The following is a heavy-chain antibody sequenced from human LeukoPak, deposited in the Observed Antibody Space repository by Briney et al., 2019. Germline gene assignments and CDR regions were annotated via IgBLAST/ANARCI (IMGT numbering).Heavy chain of an antibody. CDR1: GFTFIIYW. V-gene: IGHV3-7*01. Sequence: PGGSLRLSCAASGFTFIIYWSAWVRQAPGKGREWVANIKDDGIEKYYGDSVKGRFTISRDNAKNSLYLHMNSLRDDDTAVYYCARNLVTEPTGDWFDPWGQGTLVTVS. CDR3: ARNLVTEPTGDWFDP. CDR2: IKDDGIEK. D-gene: IGHD3-10*01. J-gene: IGHJ5*02.